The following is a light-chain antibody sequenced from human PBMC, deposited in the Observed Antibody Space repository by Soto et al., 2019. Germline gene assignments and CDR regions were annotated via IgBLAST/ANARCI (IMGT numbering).Light chain of an antibody. CDR3: QTWVTGIVL. Sequence: QAVLTQSPSASASLGASVKLTCTLSSGHSSYAIAWHQQQPEKGPRYLMNLNIDGSHSKGDGIPDRFSGSSSGAERYLTISSLQSEDVADYYCQTWVTGIVLFGGGTKVTVL. V-gene: IGLV4-69*01. CDR1: SGHSSYA. J-gene: IGLJ2*01. CDR2: LNIDGSH.